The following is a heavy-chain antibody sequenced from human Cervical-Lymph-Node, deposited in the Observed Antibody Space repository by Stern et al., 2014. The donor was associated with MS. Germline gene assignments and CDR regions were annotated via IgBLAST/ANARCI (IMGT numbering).Heavy chain of an antibody. CDR3: VRQVTVRSRFDY. Sequence: VQLVESGPGLVKPSETLSRTCTVSGGSISSSYYWGWIRQSSGKGLEWIGSIDDTGRTFYNPSLKSRVTISVDTYNNQFSLKLSSVTAADTAVYYCVRQVTVRSRFDYWGQGTLVTVSS. V-gene: IGHV4-39*01. CDR2: IDDTGRT. D-gene: IGHD4-11*01. J-gene: IGHJ4*02. CDR1: GGSISSSYY.